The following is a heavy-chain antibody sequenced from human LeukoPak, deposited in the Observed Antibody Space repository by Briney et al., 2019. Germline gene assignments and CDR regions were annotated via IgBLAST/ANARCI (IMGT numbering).Heavy chain of an antibody. CDR2: IYYSGST. CDR1: GGSISSSSYY. V-gene: IGHV4-39*01. Sequence: SETLSLTCTVSGGSISSSSYYWGWIRQPPGKGLEWIGSIYYSGSTYYNPSLKSRVTISVDTSKNQFSLKLSSVTAADTAVYYCATLYDYVWGSYRYEFDPWGQGTLVTVSS. CDR3: ATLYDYVWGSYRYEFDP. D-gene: IGHD3-16*02. J-gene: IGHJ5*02.